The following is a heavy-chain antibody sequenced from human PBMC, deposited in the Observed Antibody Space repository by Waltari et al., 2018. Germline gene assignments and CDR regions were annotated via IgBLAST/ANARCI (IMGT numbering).Heavy chain of an antibody. J-gene: IGHJ6*02. CDR3: ARDYCDRTNCHGMDV. D-gene: IGHD3-22*01. CDR2: ISYNGRNT. CDR1: AFTFSAYS. Sequence: QVQLVESGGGVVQPGRSLRLSCAASAFTFSAYSLHWVRQAPGKGLEWVAVISYNGRNTYYVDSVKGRFTISRDNSKKTLYLQMNSLRAEDTAVYYCARDYCDRTNCHGMDVWGQGTTVTVSS. V-gene: IGHV3-30*04.